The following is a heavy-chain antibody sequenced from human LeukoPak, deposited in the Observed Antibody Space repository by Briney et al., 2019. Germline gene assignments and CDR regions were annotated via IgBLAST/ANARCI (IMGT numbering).Heavy chain of an antibody. CDR1: GYTFTRYY. Sequence: ASVKVSCKASGYTFTRYYMHWMRQAPGQGLEWMGVINPSGGSTSYAQKFQGRVTMTRDMSTSIVYMELSSLRSEDTAVYYCARSYSGYDNPDYWGQGTLVTVSS. CDR3: ARSYSGYDNPDY. V-gene: IGHV1-46*01. J-gene: IGHJ4*02. CDR2: INPSGGST. D-gene: IGHD5-12*01.